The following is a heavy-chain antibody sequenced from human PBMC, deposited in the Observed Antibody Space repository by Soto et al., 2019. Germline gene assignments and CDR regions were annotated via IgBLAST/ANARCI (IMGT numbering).Heavy chain of an antibody. V-gene: IGHV4-59*01. CDR2: IYYSGST. CDR1: GGSISSYY. D-gene: IGHD6-19*01. Sequence: SETLSLTCTVSGGSISSYYWSWIRQPPGKGLEWIGYIYYSGSTNYNPSLKSRVTISVDTSKNQFSLELSSLRSEDTAVYYCARVGGYSSGWYGDYWGQGTLVTVSS. CDR3: ARVGGYSSGWYGDY. J-gene: IGHJ4*02.